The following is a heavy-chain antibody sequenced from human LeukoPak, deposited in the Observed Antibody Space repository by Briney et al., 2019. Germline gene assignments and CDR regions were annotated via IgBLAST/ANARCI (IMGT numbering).Heavy chain of an antibody. Sequence: ASVKVSCKASGGTFSSYAISWVRQAPGQGLEWTGRIIPILGIANYAQKFQGRVTITADKSTSTAYMELSSLRSEDTAVYYCARASGYPRYYFDHWGQGTLVTVSS. D-gene: IGHD6-25*01. CDR2: IIPILGIA. J-gene: IGHJ4*02. V-gene: IGHV1-69*04. CDR3: ARASGYPRYYFDH. CDR1: GGTFSSYA.